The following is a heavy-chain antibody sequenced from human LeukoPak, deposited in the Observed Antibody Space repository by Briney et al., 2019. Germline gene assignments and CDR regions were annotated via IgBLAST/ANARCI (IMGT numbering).Heavy chain of an antibody. J-gene: IGHJ4*02. V-gene: IGHV1-46*01. CDR3: ATYYYDSSGYQVPFDY. Sequence: ASVKVSCKASGYTFTSYYMHWVRQAPGQGLEWMGIINPSGGSTSYAQKFQGRVTMTEDTSTDTAYMELSSLRSEDTAVYYCATYYYDSSGYQVPFDYWGQGTLVTVSS. CDR1: GYTFTSYY. D-gene: IGHD3-22*01. CDR2: INPSGGST.